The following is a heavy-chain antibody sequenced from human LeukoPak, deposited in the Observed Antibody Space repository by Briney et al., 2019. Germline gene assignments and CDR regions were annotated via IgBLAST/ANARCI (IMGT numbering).Heavy chain of an antibody. CDR2: INPNSGGT. CDR1: GYTFIGYY. D-gene: IGHD3-10*01. Sequence: GASVKVSCKASGYTFIGYYMHWVRQDPGQGHELMGWINPNSGGTNYAQKFQGRVTMTRDTSISTAYMELSRLRSDDTAVYYCARGVRFRGFDPWGQGTLVTVSS. J-gene: IGHJ5*02. CDR3: ARGVRFRGFDP. V-gene: IGHV1-2*02.